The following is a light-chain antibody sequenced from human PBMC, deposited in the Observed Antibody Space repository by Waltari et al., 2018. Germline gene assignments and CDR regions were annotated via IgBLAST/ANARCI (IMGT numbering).Light chain of an antibody. CDR1: SSDIGGYTY. Sequence: QSALTQPPPASGSPGQSVTIPRTGTSSDIGGYTYVCWYQQHAGKAPKLMIYEVTKRPSGFPDRFSGSRSGNAASLTVSGLQAEDEADYYCMSYAGSNTWVFGGGTKLTVL. V-gene: IGLV2-8*01. J-gene: IGLJ3*02. CDR3: MSYAGSNTWV. CDR2: EVT.